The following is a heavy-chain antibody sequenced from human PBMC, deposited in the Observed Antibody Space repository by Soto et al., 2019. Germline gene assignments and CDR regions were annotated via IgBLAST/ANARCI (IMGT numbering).Heavy chain of an antibody. V-gene: IGHV3-48*03. D-gene: IGHD3-3*01. CDR2: ISSSGGTK. Sequence: PGGSLRLSCAASGFTFSSYEMNWVRQAPGKGLQWVSFISSSGGTKYYADSVKGRFTISRDNAKNSLYLQMNSLRDEDTAVYYCASARESITIFGVVSPSNWGQGTLVTVS. CDR1: GFTFSSYE. CDR3: ASARESITIFGVVSPSN. J-gene: IGHJ4*02.